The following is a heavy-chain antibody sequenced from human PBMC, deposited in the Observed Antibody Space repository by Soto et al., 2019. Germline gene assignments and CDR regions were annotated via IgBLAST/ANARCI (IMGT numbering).Heavy chain of an antibody. J-gene: IGHJ4*02. CDR2: ISYDGSNK. Sequence: PGGSLRLSCAASGFTFSSYGMHWVRQAPGKGLEWVAVISYDGSNKYYADSVKGRFTISRDNSKNTLYLQMNSLRAEDTAVYYCAKVSGRYYFDYWGQGTLVTSPQ. CDR3: AKVSGRYYFDY. CDR1: GFTFSSYG. D-gene: IGHD3-10*01. V-gene: IGHV3-30*18.